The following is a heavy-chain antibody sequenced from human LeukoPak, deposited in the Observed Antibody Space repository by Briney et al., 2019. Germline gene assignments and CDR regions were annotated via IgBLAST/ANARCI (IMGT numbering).Heavy chain of an antibody. V-gene: IGHV3-74*01. D-gene: IGHD3-10*01. J-gene: IGHJ4*02. Sequence: GGSLRLSCAASGFTFSSYWMHWVRQAPGKGLVWVSRINTDGSSTSYADSVKGRFTISRDNAKNTLYLQMNGLRAEDTAVYYCARAGGFGYYFDYWGQGTLVTVSS. CDR1: GFTFSSYW. CDR2: INTDGSST. CDR3: ARAGGFGYYFDY.